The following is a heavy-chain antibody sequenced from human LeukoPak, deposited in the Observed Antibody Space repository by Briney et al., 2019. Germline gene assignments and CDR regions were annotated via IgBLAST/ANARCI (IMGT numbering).Heavy chain of an antibody. CDR2: IIPIFGTA. J-gene: IGHJ5*02. CDR3: ARDSVVPAAMDPYNWFDP. Sequence: SVKVSCKASGYTFTSYDINWVRQAPGQGLEWMGGIIPIFGTANYAQKFQGRVTITADESTSTAYMELSSLRSEDTAVYYCARDSVVPAAMDPYNWFDPWGQGTLVTVSS. CDR1: GYTFTSYD. D-gene: IGHD2-2*01. V-gene: IGHV1-69*13.